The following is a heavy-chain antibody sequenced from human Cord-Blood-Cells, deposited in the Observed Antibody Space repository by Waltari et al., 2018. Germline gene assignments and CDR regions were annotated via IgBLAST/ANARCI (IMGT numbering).Heavy chain of an antibody. Sequence: QVQLVESGRRLVQPGRSLRLSCSASGFPFRSYAMHWVRQAPGQGLEWVAVIAYDGSNKYYADSVKGRFTISRDNSKNTLYLQMNSLRAEDTAVYYCAREPLGYWGQGTLVTVSS. J-gene: IGHJ4*02. CDR1: GFPFRSYA. CDR3: AREPLGY. V-gene: IGHV3-30*04. CDR2: IAYDGSNK.